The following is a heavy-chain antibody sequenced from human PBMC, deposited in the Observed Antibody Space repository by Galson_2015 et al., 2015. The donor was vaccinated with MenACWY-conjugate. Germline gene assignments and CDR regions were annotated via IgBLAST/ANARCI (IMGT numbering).Heavy chain of an antibody. CDR3: ARGRLVGATREDFDY. V-gene: IGHV1-69*13. Sequence: SVKVSCKASGGTFSSYAISWVRQAPGQGLEWMGGMIPIFGTANYAQKFQGRVTITADETTSTAYMELSSLRSEDTAVYYCARGRLVGATREDFDYWGQGTLVTVSS. CDR1: GGTFSSYA. D-gene: IGHD1-26*01. J-gene: IGHJ4*02. CDR2: MIPIFGTA.